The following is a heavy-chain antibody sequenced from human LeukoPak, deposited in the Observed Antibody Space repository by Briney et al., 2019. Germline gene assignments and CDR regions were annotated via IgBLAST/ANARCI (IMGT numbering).Heavy chain of an antibody. Sequence: PGGSLRLSCAASGFTFSSYSMNWVRQAPGRGLEWVSSISSSSTYIYYADSVKGRFTISRDNAKNSLYLQMNSLRAEDTAVYYCASAGTTGFDYWGQGTLVTVSS. CDR1: GFTFSSYS. D-gene: IGHD1-1*01. CDR3: ASAGTTGFDY. J-gene: IGHJ4*02. CDR2: ISSSSTYI. V-gene: IGHV3-21*01.